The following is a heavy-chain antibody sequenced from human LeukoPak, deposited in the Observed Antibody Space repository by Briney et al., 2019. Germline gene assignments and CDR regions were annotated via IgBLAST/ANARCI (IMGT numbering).Heavy chain of an antibody. CDR1: GASISSGSYY. Sequence: SQTLSLTCTVSGASISSGSYYWSWIRQPAGKGLEWIGRIYTSGSTNYNPSLKSRVTISVDTSKNQFSLKLSSVTAADTAVYYCARIPSYYYYMDVWGKGTTVTVSS. CDR3: ARIPSYYYYMDV. J-gene: IGHJ6*03. V-gene: IGHV4-61*02. CDR2: IYTSGST.